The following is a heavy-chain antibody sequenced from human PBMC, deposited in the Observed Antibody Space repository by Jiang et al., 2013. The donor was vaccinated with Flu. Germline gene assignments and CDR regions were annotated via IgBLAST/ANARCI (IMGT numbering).Heavy chain of an antibody. CDR3: ARIYDRSAFDI. CDR1: GGSISSSSYY. Sequence: LKPSETLSLTCTVSGGSISSSSYYWGWIRQPPGKGLEWIGSIYYSGSTYYNPSLKSRVTISVDTSKNQFSLKLSSVTAADTAVYYCARIYDRSAFDIWGQGTMVTVSS. CDR2: IYYSGST. J-gene: IGHJ3*02. D-gene: IGHD3-22*01. V-gene: IGHV4-39*01.